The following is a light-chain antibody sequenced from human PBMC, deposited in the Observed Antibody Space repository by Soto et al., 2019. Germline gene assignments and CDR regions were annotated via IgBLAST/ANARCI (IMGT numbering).Light chain of an antibody. V-gene: IGKV1-9*01. CDR2: GAT. CDR3: QQFKSYVP. Sequence: IQLTQSPSSLSASVGERVTITCRASQGISSFLAWYQQEPGKAPKLLISGATTLQSGVPSRFSSSGSGTNSTLISSTLQPEVVAPYYCQQFKSYVPFGQGTRLEIK. J-gene: IGKJ5*01. CDR1: QGISSF.